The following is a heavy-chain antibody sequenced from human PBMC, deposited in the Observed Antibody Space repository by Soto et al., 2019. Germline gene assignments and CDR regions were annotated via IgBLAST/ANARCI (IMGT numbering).Heavy chain of an antibody. V-gene: IGHV1-3*01. D-gene: IGHD5-12*01. CDR3: ARESSGYDQAFDY. CDR2: INAGNGNT. Sequence: ASLKVSCKASGYTFTSYAMHWVRQAPGQRLEWMGWINAGNGNTKYSQKFQGRVTITRDTSASTAYMELSSLRSEDTAVYYCARESSGYDQAFDYWGQETLVTVSS. J-gene: IGHJ4*02. CDR1: GYTFTSYA.